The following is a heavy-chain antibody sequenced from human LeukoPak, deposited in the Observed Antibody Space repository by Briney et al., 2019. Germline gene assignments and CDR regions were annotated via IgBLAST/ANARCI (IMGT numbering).Heavy chain of an antibody. Sequence: GESLKISCKGSGYRFTSYWIGWVRQMPGKGLKWMGIIYPGDSDTRYSPSFQGQVTISADKSISTAYLQWSSLKASDTAMYYCARPRRDSSGYYSSFDYWGQGTLVTVSS. CDR2: IYPGDSDT. V-gene: IGHV5-51*01. CDR3: ARPRRDSSGYYSSFDY. CDR1: GYRFTSYW. J-gene: IGHJ4*02. D-gene: IGHD3-22*01.